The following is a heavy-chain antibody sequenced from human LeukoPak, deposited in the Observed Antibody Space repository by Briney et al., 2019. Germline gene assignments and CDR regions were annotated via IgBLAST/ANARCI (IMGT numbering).Heavy chain of an antibody. CDR2: ISSSSSYI. D-gene: IGHD4/OR15-4a*01. CDR3: ARSLGANYGDAFDI. J-gene: IGHJ3*02. Sequence: NPGGSLRLSCAASGFTFSSYAMHWVRQAPGKGLEWVSSISSSSSYIYYADSVKGRFTISRDNAKNSLYLQMNSLRAEDTAVYYCARSLGANYGDAFDIWGQGTMVTVSS. CDR1: GFTFSSYA. V-gene: IGHV3-21*01.